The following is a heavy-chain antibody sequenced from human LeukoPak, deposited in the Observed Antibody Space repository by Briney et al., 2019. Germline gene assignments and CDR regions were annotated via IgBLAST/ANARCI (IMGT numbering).Heavy chain of an antibody. Sequence: SETLSLTCTVSTDSISKSLYHWAWVRQPPGKGLEWIAEVYYQGNTYYNPSLSGRVTISVDTSKDQFSLKLSSVTAADTAVYYCAREGYDFWSGSNWFDPWGQGTLVTVSS. J-gene: IGHJ5*02. CDR1: TDSISKSLYH. V-gene: IGHV4-39*07. CDR3: AREGYDFWSGSNWFDP. CDR2: VYYQGNT. D-gene: IGHD3-3*01.